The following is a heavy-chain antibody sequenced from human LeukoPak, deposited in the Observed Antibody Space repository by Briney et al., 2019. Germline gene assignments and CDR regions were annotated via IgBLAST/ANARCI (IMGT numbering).Heavy chain of an antibody. CDR3: AKDSHYDFWSGYYVA. V-gene: IGHV3-23*01. CDR2: ISGSGGST. CDR1: GFTFSSYA. J-gene: IGHJ5*02. D-gene: IGHD3-3*01. Sequence: GGSLRLSCAASGFTFSSYAMSWVRQAPGKGLEWVSAISGSGGSTYYADSVKGRFTISRDNSKNTLYLQMNSLRAGDTVVHYCAKDSHYDFWSGYYVAWGQGTLVTVSS.